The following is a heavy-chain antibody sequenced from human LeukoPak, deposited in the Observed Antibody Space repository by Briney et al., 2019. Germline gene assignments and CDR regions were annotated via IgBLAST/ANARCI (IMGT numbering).Heavy chain of an antibody. Sequence: GRSLRLSCAASGFTFSSYGMHWVRQAPGKGLEWVAVIWYDGSNKYYADSVKGRFTISRDNSKNTLYLQMNSLRAEDTAVYYCAKDPSAAGTNWFDPWGQGTLVTVSS. CDR1: GFTFSSYG. D-gene: IGHD6-13*01. CDR2: IWYDGSNK. V-gene: IGHV3-33*06. J-gene: IGHJ5*02. CDR3: AKDPSAAGTNWFDP.